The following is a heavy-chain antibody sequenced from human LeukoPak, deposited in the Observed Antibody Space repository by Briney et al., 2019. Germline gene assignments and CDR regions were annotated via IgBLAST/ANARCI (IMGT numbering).Heavy chain of an antibody. CDR1: GFIFDDYA. CDR2: ISWNSDNI. J-gene: IGHJ4*02. V-gene: IGHV3-9*01. CDR3: AKDRGLGVGAPDDYYFDH. Sequence: PGGSLRLSCAASGFIFDDYALHWVRQIPGKGLEWVSGISWNSDNIDYADSVKGRFTISRDNAKNSLFLQMNSLRGEDTAFYYCAKDRGLGVGAPDDYYFDHWGQGTLVTVSS. D-gene: IGHD1-26*01.